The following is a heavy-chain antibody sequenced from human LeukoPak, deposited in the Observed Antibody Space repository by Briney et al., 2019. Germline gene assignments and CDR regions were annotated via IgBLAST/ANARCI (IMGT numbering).Heavy chain of an antibody. CDR2: ISSSGSTI. Sequence: GGSLRLSCAASGFTFSDYYMSCIRQAPGKGMEWVSYISSSGSTIYYADSVKGRFTISRDNAKNSLYLQMNSLRAEDTAVYYCARVNSSSGGSSLFDYWGQGTLVTVSS. J-gene: IGHJ4*02. V-gene: IGHV3-11*01. CDR1: GFTFSDYY. D-gene: IGHD2-15*01. CDR3: ARVNSSSGGSSLFDY.